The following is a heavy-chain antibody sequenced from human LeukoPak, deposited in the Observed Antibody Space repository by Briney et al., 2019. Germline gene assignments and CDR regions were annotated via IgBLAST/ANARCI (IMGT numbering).Heavy chain of an antibody. D-gene: IGHD3-22*01. J-gene: IGHJ4*02. CDR2: IIPIFGTA. CDR1: GGTFSSYA. Sequence: SAKVSCKASGGTFSSYAISWVRQAPGQGLEWMGGIIPIFGTANYAQKFQDRVTITADESTSTAYMELSSPRSEDTAVYYCARIAYYYDSSGYQNTDYWGQGTLVTVPS. CDR3: ARIAYYYDSSGYQNTDY. V-gene: IGHV1-69*13.